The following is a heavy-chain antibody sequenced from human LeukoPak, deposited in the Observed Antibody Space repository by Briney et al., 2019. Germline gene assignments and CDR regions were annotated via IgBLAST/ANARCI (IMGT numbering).Heavy chain of an antibody. CDR2: IYYSGST. CDR1: GGSISSDGYY. D-gene: IGHD2-15*01. V-gene: IGHV4-31*03. CDR3: ARASQEVVFSYYYMDV. Sequence: SETLSLTCTVSGGSISSDGYYWSWIRQHPGKGLEWIGYIYYSGSTYYNPSLKSRVTISVDTSKNQFSLKLSSVTAADTAVYYCARASQEVVFSYYYMDVWGKGTTVTVSS. J-gene: IGHJ6*03.